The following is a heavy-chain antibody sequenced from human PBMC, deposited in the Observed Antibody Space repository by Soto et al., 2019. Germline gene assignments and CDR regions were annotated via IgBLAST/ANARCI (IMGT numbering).Heavy chain of an antibody. CDR1: GGSISSSSYY. D-gene: IGHD4-17*01. CDR2: IYYSGST. CDR3: ARYDMRMTTVSEWGYYYYGMDV. V-gene: IGHV4-39*01. Sequence: QLQLQESGPGLVKPSETLSLTCTVSGGSISSSSYYWGWIRQPPGKGLEWIGSIYYSGSTYYNPSLKSRVTISVDTSKNQFSLKLSSVTAADTAVYYCARYDMRMTTVSEWGYYYYGMDVWGQGTTVTVSS. J-gene: IGHJ6*02.